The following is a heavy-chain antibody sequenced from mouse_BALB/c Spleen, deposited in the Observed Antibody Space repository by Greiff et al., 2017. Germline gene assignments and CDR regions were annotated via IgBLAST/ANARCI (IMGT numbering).Heavy chain of an antibody. CDR3: ARGHYYGSSYGAMDY. Sequence: EVKLVESGGGLVQPGGSRKLSCAASGFTFSSFGMHWVRQAPEKGLEWVAYISSGSSTIYYADTVKGRFTISRDNPKNTLFLQMTSLRSEDTAMYYCARGHYYGSSYGAMDYWGQGTSVTVSS. CDR2: ISSGSSTI. D-gene: IGHD1-1*01. CDR1: GFTFSSFG. J-gene: IGHJ4*01. V-gene: IGHV5-17*02.